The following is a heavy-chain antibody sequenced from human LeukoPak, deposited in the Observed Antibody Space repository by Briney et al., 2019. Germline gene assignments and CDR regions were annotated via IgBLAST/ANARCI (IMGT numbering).Heavy chain of an antibody. J-gene: IGHJ6*02. Sequence: GASVTVSCTASGGTFSSYAISWVRPAPGQGLEWMGGIIPIFGTANYAQKFQGRVTITADESTSTAYMELSSLRSEDTAVYYCAREDRIAVAGRYYYYYYGMDVWGQGTTVTVSS. CDR3: AREDRIAVAGRYYYYYYGMDV. CDR1: GGTFSSYA. CDR2: IIPIFGTA. V-gene: IGHV1-69*13. D-gene: IGHD6-19*01.